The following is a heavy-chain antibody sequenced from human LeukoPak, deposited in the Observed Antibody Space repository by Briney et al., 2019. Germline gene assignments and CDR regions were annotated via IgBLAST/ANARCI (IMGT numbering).Heavy chain of an antibody. V-gene: IGHV4-30-4*01. Sequence: SQTLSLTCTVSGGSISSGDYYWSWIRQPPGKGLEWIGYIYYSGSTYYNPSLKSRVTISVDTSKNQFSLKLSSVTAADTAVYYCARDLMSGYEGWFDPWGQGTLVTVSS. CDR3: ARDLMSGYEGWFDP. D-gene: IGHD5-12*01. CDR2: IYYSGST. CDR1: GGSISSGDYY. J-gene: IGHJ5*02.